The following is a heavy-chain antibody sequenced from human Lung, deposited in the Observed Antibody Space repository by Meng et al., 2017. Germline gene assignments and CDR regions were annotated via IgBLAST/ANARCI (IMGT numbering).Heavy chain of an antibody. CDR3: VRRTYSSGWYFDY. J-gene: IGHJ4*02. Sequence: QVQSQQWGAGRLKPSETRSLTCAVYGGSFSGYYWSWIRQPPGKGLEWIGEIIDSGSTNYNPSLKSRVTISVDTSKNQFSLRVTSVTAADRAVYYCVRRTYSSGWYFDYWGQGTLVTVSS. V-gene: IGHV4-34*02. CDR2: IIDSGST. CDR1: GGSFSGYY. D-gene: IGHD6-19*01.